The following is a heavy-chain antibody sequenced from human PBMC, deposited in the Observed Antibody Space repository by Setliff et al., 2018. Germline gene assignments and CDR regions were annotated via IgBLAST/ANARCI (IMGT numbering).Heavy chain of an antibody. CDR1: GYSFSDYG. D-gene: IGHD3-16*01. CDR2: ISAYNGNT. V-gene: IGHV1-18*01. CDR3: ARQGGNYYFQY. Sequence: VASVKVSCKASGYSFSDYGISWVRQAPGQGLEWMGWISAYNGNTKYAQKLQGRVTMATDISTSTAYMELRSLRSDDTAVYYCARQGGNYYFQYWGQGTLVTVSS. J-gene: IGHJ4*02.